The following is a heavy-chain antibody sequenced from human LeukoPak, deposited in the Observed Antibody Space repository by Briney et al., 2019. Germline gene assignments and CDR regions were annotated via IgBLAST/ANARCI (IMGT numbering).Heavy chain of an antibody. Sequence: SETLSLTCTVSGGSISSSSYYWGWIRQPPGKGLEWFGSIYYSGSTYYNPSLKSRVTISVDTSKNQFFLKLSSVTAADTAVYYCAKALSSALYSSSWYPFDYWGQGTLVSVSS. V-gene: IGHV4-39*01. D-gene: IGHD6-13*01. CDR2: IYYSGST. CDR3: AKALSSALYSSSWYPFDY. CDR1: GGSISSSSYY. J-gene: IGHJ4*02.